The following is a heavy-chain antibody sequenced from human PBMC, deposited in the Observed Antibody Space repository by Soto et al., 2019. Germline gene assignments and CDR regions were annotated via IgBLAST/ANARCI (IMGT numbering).Heavy chain of an antibody. V-gene: IGHV3-21*01. Sequence: PGGSLRLSCAASGCTFRSFTMNWGPQAPGKGLKWVSTISSNSSYIYYTDALRGRFTISSDNAKTSLHLQMHSLSSEDTAVYYFTRAAARDSRVRARFAPLDPGTLVTASS. J-gene: IGHJ5*02. CDR2: ISSNSSYI. CDR3: TRAAARDSRVRARFAP. D-gene: IGHD6-13*01. CDR1: GCTFRSFT.